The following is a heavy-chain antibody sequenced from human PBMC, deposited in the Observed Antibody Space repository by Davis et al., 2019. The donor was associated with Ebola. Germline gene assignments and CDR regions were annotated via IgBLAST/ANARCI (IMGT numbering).Heavy chain of an antibody. Sequence: MPSETLSLTCTVSGGSISSSSYYWGWIRQPPGKGLEWIGSIYYSGSTYYNPSLKSRVTISVDTSKNQFSLKLSSVTAADTAVYYCATMNDYGDYGGGYWGQGTLVTVSS. V-gene: IGHV4-39*01. D-gene: IGHD4-17*01. CDR3: ATMNDYGDYGGGY. J-gene: IGHJ4*02. CDR2: IYYSGST. CDR1: GGSISSSSYY.